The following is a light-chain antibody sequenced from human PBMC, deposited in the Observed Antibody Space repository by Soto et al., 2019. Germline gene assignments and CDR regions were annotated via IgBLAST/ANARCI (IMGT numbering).Light chain of an antibody. J-gene: IGLJ1*01. Sequence: QLVLTQPPSVSGAPGQRVTISCTGSSSNIGAGYDVHWYQQLPGTAPKLLIYGNSNRPSGVPDRFSGSKSGTSASLAITGLQAEDEADHYCQSYDSSLSGSYVFGTGTKLTVL. CDR1: SSNIGAGYD. CDR3: QSYDSSLSGSYV. CDR2: GNS. V-gene: IGLV1-40*01.